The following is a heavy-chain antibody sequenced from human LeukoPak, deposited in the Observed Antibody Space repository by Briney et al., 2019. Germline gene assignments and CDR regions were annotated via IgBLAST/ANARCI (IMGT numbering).Heavy chain of an antibody. J-gene: IGHJ4*02. Sequence: GASVKVSCKASGGTFSSYAISWVRQAPGQGLEWMGWINPNSGGTNYAQKFQGRVTMTRDTSISTAYMELSRLRSDDTAVYYCARDYGIAVAGRPESTIKWGQGTLVTVSS. CDR2: INPNSGGT. CDR3: ARDYGIAVAGRPESTIK. D-gene: IGHD6-19*01. CDR1: GGTFSSYA. V-gene: IGHV1-2*02.